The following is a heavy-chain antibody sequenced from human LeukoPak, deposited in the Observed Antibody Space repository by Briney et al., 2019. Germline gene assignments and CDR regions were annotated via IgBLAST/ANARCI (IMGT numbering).Heavy chain of an antibody. V-gene: IGHV3-66*02. D-gene: IGHD1-26*01. Sequence: GRCLRLSCAAPVFTVSSNYMSWVSQAPGKGLEWVSVIYSGGNTYYADSVKGRFTISRDNSRNTLYLQMNSLRAEDTAVYYCARDPSYALAWGQGTLVTVSS. CDR1: VFTVSSNY. J-gene: IGHJ5*02. CDR3: ARDPSYALA. CDR2: IYSGGNT.